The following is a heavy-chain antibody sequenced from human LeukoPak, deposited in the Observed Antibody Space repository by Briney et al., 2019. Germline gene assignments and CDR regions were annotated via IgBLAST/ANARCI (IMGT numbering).Heavy chain of an antibody. D-gene: IGHD3-22*01. CDR3: AKDDSSGYYYGSFDY. CDR1: GFTFSSYA. J-gene: IGHJ4*02. CDR2: ISGSGGST. V-gene: IGHV3-23*01. Sequence: GGSLRLSCVASGFTFSSYAMSWVRQAPGKGLEWVSAISGSGGSTYYADSVKGRFTISRDNSKNTLYLQMNSLRAEDTAVYYCAKDDSSGYYYGSFDYWGQGTLVTVSS.